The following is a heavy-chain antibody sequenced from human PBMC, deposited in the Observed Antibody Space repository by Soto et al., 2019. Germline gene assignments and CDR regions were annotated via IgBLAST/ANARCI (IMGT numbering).Heavy chain of an antibody. J-gene: IGHJ5*02. CDR1: GYTFTSYD. CDR2: MNPNSGNT. V-gene: IGHV1-8*01. D-gene: IGHD3-16*01. Sequence: QVQLVQSGAEVKKPGASVKVSCKASGYTFTSYDINRVRLATGQGLEWMGWMNPNSGNTAYAQKFQGRVTMTTNTSRSTTYMELSSMRSEDTAVYYCARLKQDYAVAWGQGTLVTVSS. CDR3: ARLKQDYAVA.